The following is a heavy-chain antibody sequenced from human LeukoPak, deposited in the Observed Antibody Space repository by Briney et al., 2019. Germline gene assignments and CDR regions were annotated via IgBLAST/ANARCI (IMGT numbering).Heavy chain of an antibody. V-gene: IGHV5-51*01. CDR2: IFPGDSGI. CDR3: ARQTIAAAGKNFDY. Sequence: PGESLEISCKVSGYSFTTYWIGWVRQMPGKGLEWMGIIFPGDSGIRYSPSFQGQVTISVDKSISTAYLQWSSLKASDTAMYYCARQTIAAAGKNFDYWGQGTLVTVSS. D-gene: IGHD6-13*01. J-gene: IGHJ4*02. CDR1: GYSFTTYW.